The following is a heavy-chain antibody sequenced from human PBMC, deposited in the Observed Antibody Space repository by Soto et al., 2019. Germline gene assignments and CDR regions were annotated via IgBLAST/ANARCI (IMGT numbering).Heavy chain of an antibody. Sequence: ASVKVSCKASGYTFTSYAMHWVRQAPGQRLEWMGWINAGNGNTKYSQKFQGRVTITRDTSASTAYMELSSLRSEDTAVYYCAKSLGSGYSFDFWGQGTLVTVSS. D-gene: IGHD3-3*01. CDR2: INAGNGNT. CDR1: GYTFTSYA. V-gene: IGHV1-3*01. CDR3: AKSLGSGYSFDF. J-gene: IGHJ4*02.